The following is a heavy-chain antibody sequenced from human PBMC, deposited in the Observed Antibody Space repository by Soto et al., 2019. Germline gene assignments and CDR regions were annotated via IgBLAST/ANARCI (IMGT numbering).Heavy chain of an antibody. Sequence: GESLKISCEGSGYTFTTHWISWVRQLPGKGLEWMGWIDPSDSYTDYSPSFQGHVTITADKSISSAYLQWSSLKASDSAMYYCARHTANTYGYNMDVWGQGTTVTVSS. CDR1: GYTFTTHW. CDR2: IDPSDSYT. CDR3: ARHTANTYGYNMDV. D-gene: IGHD5-18*01. V-gene: IGHV5-10-1*01. J-gene: IGHJ6*02.